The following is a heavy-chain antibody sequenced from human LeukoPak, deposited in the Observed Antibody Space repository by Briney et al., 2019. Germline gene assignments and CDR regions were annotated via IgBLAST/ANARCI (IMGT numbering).Heavy chain of an antibody. J-gene: IGHJ4*02. CDR1: GDTFSSYA. D-gene: IGHD5-12*01. CDR3: VRDSSGYDLGRAAPPDY. CDR2: INPSGGST. V-gene: IGHV1-46*01. Sequence: ASVKVSCKASGDTFSSYAISWVRQAPGQGLEWMGIINPSGGSTSYAQKFQGRVTMTRDMSTSTVYMELSSLRSEDTAVYYCVRDSSGYDLGRAAPPDYWGQGTLVTVSS.